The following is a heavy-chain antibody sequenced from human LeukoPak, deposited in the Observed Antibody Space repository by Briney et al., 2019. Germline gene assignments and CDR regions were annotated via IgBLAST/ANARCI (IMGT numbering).Heavy chain of an antibody. CDR3: AKDVLSYYYDSSGYFDY. CDR2: ISGSGGST. V-gene: IGHV3-23*01. CDR1: GFTFSSYA. J-gene: IGHJ4*02. D-gene: IGHD3-22*01. Sequence: GGSLRLSCAASGFTFSSYAMSWVRQAPGKGLEWVSAISGSGGSTYYADSVKGRFTISRDNPKNTLYLQMNSLRAEDTAVYYCAKDVLSYYYDSSGYFDYWGQGTLVTVSS.